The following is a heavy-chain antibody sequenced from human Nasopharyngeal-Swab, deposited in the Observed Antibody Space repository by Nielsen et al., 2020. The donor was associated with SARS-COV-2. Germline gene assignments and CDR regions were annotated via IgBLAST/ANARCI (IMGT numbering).Heavy chain of an antibody. V-gene: IGHV1-2*06. Sequence: ASVKVSCKTSGYTFTGYFIHWVRQAPGQGLEWMGRINPNSGGTNYAQKFQGRVTMTRDTSISTAYMELSRLRSDDTAVYYCARERDGDIVVVPAAMRYYYYGMDVWGQGTTVTVSS. CDR2: INPNSGGT. CDR3: ARERDGDIVVVPAAMRYYYYGMDV. CDR1: GYTFTGYF. J-gene: IGHJ6*02. D-gene: IGHD2-2*01.